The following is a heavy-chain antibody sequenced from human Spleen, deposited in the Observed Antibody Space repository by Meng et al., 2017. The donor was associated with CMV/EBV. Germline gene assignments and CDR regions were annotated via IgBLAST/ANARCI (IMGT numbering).Heavy chain of an antibody. Sequence: SGYTREASYYCGWIRHARGKGLEWIGSISNGGATNYNPSLKSRVSISLDKPKSQFSLRLNSVTAADTATYYCAKAGETILVIVFDPWGQGTLVTVSS. V-gene: IGHV4-39*07. CDR1: SGYTREASYY. J-gene: IGHJ5*02. D-gene: IGHD3-16*02. CDR3: AKAGETILVIVFDP. CDR2: ISNGGAT.